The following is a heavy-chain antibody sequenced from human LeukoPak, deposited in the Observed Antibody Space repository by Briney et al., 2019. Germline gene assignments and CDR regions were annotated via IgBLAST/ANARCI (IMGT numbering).Heavy chain of an antibody. CDR1: GGSISSSSYY. CDR3: AREWLYSSGWSSEDY. CDR2: IYYSGST. J-gene: IGHJ4*02. D-gene: IGHD6-13*01. V-gene: IGHV4-39*07. Sequence: SETLSLTCTVSGGSISSSSYYWGWIRQPPGKGLEWIGSIYYSGSTYYNPSLKSRVTISVDTSKNQFSLKLSSVTAADTAVYYCAREWLYSSGWSSEDYWGQGTLVTVSS.